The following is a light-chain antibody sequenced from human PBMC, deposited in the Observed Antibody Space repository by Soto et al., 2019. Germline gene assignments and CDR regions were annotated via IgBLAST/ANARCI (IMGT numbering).Light chain of an antibody. J-gene: IGLJ2*01. CDR2: EVS. CDR3: SSYAGSNNLV. CDR1: SSDVGGYNY. Sequence: AVVTQPPSASGSPGQSVTISCTGTSSDVGGYNYVSWYQQHPGKAPKLMIYEVSKRPSGVPDRFSGSKSGNTASLTVSGLQAEDEADYYCSSYAGSNNLVFGGGTKLTFL. V-gene: IGLV2-8*01.